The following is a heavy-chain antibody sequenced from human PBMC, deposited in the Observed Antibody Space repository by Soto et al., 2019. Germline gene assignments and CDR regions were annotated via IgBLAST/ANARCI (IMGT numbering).Heavy chain of an antibody. V-gene: IGHV3-33*01. CDR1: GFTFSSYG. CDR3: ARASPPYYDILTVYYNPYYYYYGLDV. CDR2: IWYDGSNK. D-gene: IGHD3-9*01. Sequence: QVQLVESGGGVVQPGRSLRLSCAASGFTFSSYGMHWVRQAPGKGLEWVAVIWYDGSNKYYADSVKGRFTISRDNSQNPLYLQINRLRAHDTAVYYCARASPPYYDILTVYYNPYYYYYGLDVWRHGTTVTVSS. J-gene: IGHJ6*02.